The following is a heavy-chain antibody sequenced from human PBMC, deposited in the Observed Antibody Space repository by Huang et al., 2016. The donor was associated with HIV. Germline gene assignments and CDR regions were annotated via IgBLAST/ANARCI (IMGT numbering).Heavy chain of an antibody. J-gene: IGHJ1*01. CDR3: VWTGIAVPDDPEYFQL. D-gene: IGHD6-19*01. V-gene: IGHV4-39*01. Sequence: QMHLQESGPGLVTPSETLSLTCTVSGGSINSNSYYWAWVRQAPRNSLEWIGSMYYNGDTHYKPSRKRRLTMSADSSKKKFFLKLTSVTAADTALYFCVWTGIAVPDDPEYFQLRGQGALVTVSS. CDR2: MYYNGDT. CDR1: GGSINSNSYY.